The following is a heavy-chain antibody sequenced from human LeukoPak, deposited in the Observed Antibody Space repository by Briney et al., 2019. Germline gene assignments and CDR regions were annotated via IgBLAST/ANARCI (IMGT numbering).Heavy chain of an antibody. Sequence: SQTLSLTCTVSGGSISSGDDYWSWIRQLPGKGLEWIGFIYYSGNTYYNPSLKSRVTISVDTSKNQFSLRLNSVTAADTAVYYCARDHCSSKSCFIDYWGQGTLVTVSS. CDR3: ARDHCSSKSCFIDY. V-gene: IGHV4-30-4*08. D-gene: IGHD2-2*01. CDR1: GGSISSGDDY. CDR2: IYYSGNT. J-gene: IGHJ4*02.